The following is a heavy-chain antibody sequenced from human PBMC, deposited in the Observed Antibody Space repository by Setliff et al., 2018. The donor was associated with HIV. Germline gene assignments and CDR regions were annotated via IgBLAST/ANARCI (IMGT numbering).Heavy chain of an antibody. J-gene: IGHJ4*02. V-gene: IGHV1-69*05. CDR1: GGTFRGFG. Sequence: GASVKVSCKASGGTFRGFGISWVVQAPGQGLEWMGQIIPIFGTPRYAQKFQGRVTMTRNTSISTAYMELTSLRSEDTAVFYCVRDQGGGNLDYWGQGTLVTVSS. CDR2: IIPIFGTP. CDR3: VRDQGGGNLDY. D-gene: IGHD2-2*01.